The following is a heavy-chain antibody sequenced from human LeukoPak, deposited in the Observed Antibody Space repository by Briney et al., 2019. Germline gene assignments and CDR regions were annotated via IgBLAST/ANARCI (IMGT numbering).Heavy chain of an antibody. CDR2: ITDGGEP. J-gene: IGHJ3*02. D-gene: IGHD3-10*01. V-gene: IGHV3-23*01. CDR1: GFTFSDYG. CDR3: AKDYYGSGSHAFDT. Sequence: GGSLRLSCAASGFTFSDYGMSWVRQAPGKGLEWVSTITDGGEPYYADSVKGRFTISRDNSQDTLDLQMDSLRVGDMAIYYCAKDYYGSGSHAFDTWGQGTVVTVSS.